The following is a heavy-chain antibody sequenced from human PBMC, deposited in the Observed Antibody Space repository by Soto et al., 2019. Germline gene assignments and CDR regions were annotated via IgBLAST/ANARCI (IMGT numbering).Heavy chain of an antibody. CDR1: GYSISSGYY. Sequence: PSETLSLTCAVSGYSISSGYYWGWIRQPPGKGLEWIGSVYHSGSTYYNPSLKSRVTISVDTSKNQFSLKLSSVTAAGTAVYYCASAYYDFWSGYYLNWFDPWGQGTLVTVSS. CDR2: VYHSGST. D-gene: IGHD3-3*01. J-gene: IGHJ5*02. V-gene: IGHV4-38-2*01. CDR3: ASAYYDFWSGYYLNWFDP.